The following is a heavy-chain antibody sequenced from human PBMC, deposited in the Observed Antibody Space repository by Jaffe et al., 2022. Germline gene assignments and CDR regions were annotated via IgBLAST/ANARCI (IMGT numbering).Heavy chain of an antibody. J-gene: IGHJ3*02. CDR2: IYYSGST. V-gene: IGHV4-61*01. CDR1: GGSVSSGSYY. Sequence: QVQLQESGPGLVKPSETLSLTCTVSGGSVSSGSYYWSWIRQPPGKGLEWIGYIYYSGSTNYNPSLKSRVTISVDTSKNQFSLKLSSVTAADTAVYYCARAEFGNPYYDFWSGYYTGAFDIWGQGTMVTVSS. CDR3: ARAEFGNPYYDFWSGYYTGAFDI. D-gene: IGHD3-3*01.